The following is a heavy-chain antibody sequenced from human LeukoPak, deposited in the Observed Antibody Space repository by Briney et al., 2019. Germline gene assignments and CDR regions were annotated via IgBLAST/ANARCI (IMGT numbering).Heavy chain of an antibody. CDR2: INPSGGNT. D-gene: IGHD3-10*01. J-gene: IGHJ4*02. Sequence: ASVNVSRKASGYTFISYYLQWVRQAPGQGLEWMGIINPSGGNTSYAQKFQGRVTMTRDMSTSTVYMELSSLRSEDTAVYYCARAGWATSSGLGYIDYWGQGTLVTVSS. CDR1: GYTFISYY. V-gene: IGHV1-46*01. CDR3: ARAGWATSSGLGYIDY.